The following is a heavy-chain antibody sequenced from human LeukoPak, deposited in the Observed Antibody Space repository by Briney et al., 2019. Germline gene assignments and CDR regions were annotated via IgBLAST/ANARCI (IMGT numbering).Heavy chain of an antibody. CDR3: TRLREIPVFGVVTKSTSYFDY. Sequence: PGGSLRLSCTVSGFTLSSYEMSWIRQAPGKGLEWVSSVDYSGGDTHYADSVMGRFTISRDNSKNTLYLQMNSLRAEDTAVYYCTRLREIPVFGVVTKSTSYFDYWGQGTLSPSPQ. CDR2: VDYSGGDT. CDR1: GFTLSSYE. J-gene: IGHJ4*02. V-gene: IGHV3-23*01. D-gene: IGHD3-3*01.